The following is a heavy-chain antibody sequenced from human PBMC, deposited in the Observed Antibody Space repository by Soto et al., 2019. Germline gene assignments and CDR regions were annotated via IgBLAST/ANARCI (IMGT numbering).Heavy chain of an antibody. D-gene: IGHD3-10*01. J-gene: IGHJ4*02. CDR3: ARVGGSGSYYPDSTFDY. CDR2: MNPNSGNT. V-gene: IGHV1-8*01. Sequence: WVXQXTXXGLEWMGWMNPNSGNTGYAQKFQARVTMTRNTSISTAYMELSSLRSEDTAVYYCARVGGSGSYYPDSTFDYWGQGTLVTVSS.